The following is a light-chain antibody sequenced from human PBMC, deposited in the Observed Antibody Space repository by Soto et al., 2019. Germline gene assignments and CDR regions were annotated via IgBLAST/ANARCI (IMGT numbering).Light chain of an antibody. CDR2: AAS. CDR3: QQSYSTPLT. Sequence: DIQMTQSPSSLSASVGDRVTITCRASQSISSYLNWYQQKPRKAPKLLIYAASSLQSGVPSRFRGSGSGTDFTLTISSLQPEDFATYFCQQSYSTPLTFGGGTKVEIK. J-gene: IGKJ4*01. V-gene: IGKV1-39*01. CDR1: QSISSY.